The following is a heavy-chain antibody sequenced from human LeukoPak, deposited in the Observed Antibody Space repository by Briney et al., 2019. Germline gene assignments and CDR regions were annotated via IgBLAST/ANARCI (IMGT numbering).Heavy chain of an antibody. D-gene: IGHD6-13*01. CDR2: ISYDGSNK. CDR3: ARSGASAGSGWYLNYFDY. J-gene: IGHJ4*02. V-gene: IGHV3-30-3*01. Sequence: GRSLRLSCAASGFTFSDYVIHWVRQAPGKGLEWVAVISYDGSNKHYPDSVKGRFTISRDNSRNTLYLQMNSLRAEDTAVYYCARSGASAGSGWYLNYFDYWGQGTLVTVSS. CDR1: GFTFSDYV.